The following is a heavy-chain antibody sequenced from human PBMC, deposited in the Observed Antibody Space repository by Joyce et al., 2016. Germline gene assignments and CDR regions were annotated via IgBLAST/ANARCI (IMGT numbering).Heavy chain of an antibody. CDR1: GFIFSSYS. CDR2: ISTSSSFK. D-gene: IGHD6-13*01. CDR3: ARDSPAPDLIAAAGTGDFDS. V-gene: IGHV3-21*01. J-gene: IGHJ4*02. Sequence: EVQLVESGGGLVKPGGSLRLSCAASGFIFSSYSMNCVRQAPGNGPGGVASISTSSSFKYYANSVEGRCTISRDNAKSSLYLQRISLRAEDTAVYYCARDSPAPDLIAAAGTGDFDSWGQGTLVTVSS.